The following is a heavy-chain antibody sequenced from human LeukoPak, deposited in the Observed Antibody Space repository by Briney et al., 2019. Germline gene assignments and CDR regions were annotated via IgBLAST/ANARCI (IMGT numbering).Heavy chain of an antibody. J-gene: IGHJ4*02. V-gene: IGHV3-9*01. D-gene: IGHD5-12*01. CDR1: AFTFAVYA. CDR2: ISWNSGSL. CDR3: AKDSRGYSGYDSEGGFDY. Sequence: CLRPSCAASAFTFAVYAMHWVRHAPREGLGWVSGISWNSGSLGYADSVKGRFTISRDNAKNSLYLQMNSLRAEDTALYYCAKDSRGYSGYDSEGGFDYWGQGTLVTVSS.